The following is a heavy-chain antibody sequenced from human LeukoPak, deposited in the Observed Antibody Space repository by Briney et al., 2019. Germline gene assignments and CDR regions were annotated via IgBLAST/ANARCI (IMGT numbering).Heavy chain of an antibody. J-gene: IGHJ4*02. CDR3: ARDLGGDYDY. D-gene: IGHD4-17*01. V-gene: IGHV4-59*01. Sequence: SETLSLTCTVSGDSISSYYWSWIRQPPGKGLEWICYIYYSGSTNYNPALKSRVTISVDTSKNQFSLKLSSVTAADTALYYCARDLGGDYDYWGQGTLVTVSS. CDR2: IYYSGST. CDR1: GDSISSYY.